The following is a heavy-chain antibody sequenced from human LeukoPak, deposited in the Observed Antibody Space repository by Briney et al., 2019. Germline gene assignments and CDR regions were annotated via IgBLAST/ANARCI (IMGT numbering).Heavy chain of an antibody. V-gene: IGHV3-43*02. CDR2: ISRDGGST. CDR3: AKDREPAAGTKIDH. J-gene: IGHJ4*02. D-gene: IGHD6-13*01. CDR1: GFTFDDYA. Sequence: GGSLRLSCAASGFTFDDYAMHWVRQAPGKGLEWVSLISRDGGSTYYADSVKGRFAISRDNTKNSLYLQMNSLRSEDTALYYCAKDREPAAGTKIDHWGQGTLVTVPS.